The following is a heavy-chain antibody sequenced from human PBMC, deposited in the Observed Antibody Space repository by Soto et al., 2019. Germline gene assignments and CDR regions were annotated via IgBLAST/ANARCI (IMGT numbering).Heavy chain of an antibody. CDR2: IYYSGST. V-gene: IGHV4-39*01. CDR1: GGSISSSSYY. D-gene: IGHD5-12*01. J-gene: IGHJ3*02. CDR3: ARRGGVATNAFDI. Sequence: QLQLQESGPGLVKPSETLSLTCTVSGGSISSSSYYWGWIRQPPGKGLEWIGIIYYSGSTYYNPPLKSRVTISVDTSKNQFSLTLSSVTAADTAVYYCARRGGVATNAFDIWGQGTMVTVSS.